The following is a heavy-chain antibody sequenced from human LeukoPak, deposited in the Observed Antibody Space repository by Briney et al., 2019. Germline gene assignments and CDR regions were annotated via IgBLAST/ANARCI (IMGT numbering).Heavy chain of an antibody. CDR3: ARAERGGSRDYYYYYMDV. J-gene: IGHJ6*03. Sequence: GASVKVSCKASGYTFTSYDINWVRQATGQGLEWMGWMNPNSGNTGYAQKFQGRVTITRNTSISTAYMELSSLRSGDTAVYYCARAERGGSRDYYYYYMDVWGKGTTVTVSS. CDR1: GYTFTSYD. CDR2: MNPNSGNT. D-gene: IGHD1-1*01. V-gene: IGHV1-8*03.